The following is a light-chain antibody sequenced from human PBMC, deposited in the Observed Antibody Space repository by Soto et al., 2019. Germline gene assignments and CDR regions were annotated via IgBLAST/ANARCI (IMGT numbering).Light chain of an antibody. Sequence: QSALTQPRSVSGSPGQSVTFSCTGTSGDIGAYNYVSWYQFHPAKAPKMIIYDVNKRPSGVPDRFSGSKSGNTASLTISWLQPEDEADYYCCSSAHTARVFGGGTKLTVL. V-gene: IGLV2-11*01. CDR1: SGDIGAYNY. J-gene: IGLJ3*02. CDR2: DVN. CDR3: CSSAHTARV.